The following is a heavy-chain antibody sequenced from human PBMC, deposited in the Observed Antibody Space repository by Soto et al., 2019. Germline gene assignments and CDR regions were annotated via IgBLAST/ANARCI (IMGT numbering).Heavy chain of an antibody. V-gene: IGHV4-59*01. J-gene: IGHJ4*02. D-gene: IGHD4-17*01. CDR1: GFYISSYY. CDR3: ARDDYGDYYFDY. CDR2: IYYSGST. Sequence: PSDTRSLTCPFSGFYISSYYWILIRPPPGKGLEWMGYIYYSGSTNYNPSLKSRVTISVDTSKNQFSLKLSSVTAADTAVYYCARDDYGDYYFDYWGQGNLVTVS.